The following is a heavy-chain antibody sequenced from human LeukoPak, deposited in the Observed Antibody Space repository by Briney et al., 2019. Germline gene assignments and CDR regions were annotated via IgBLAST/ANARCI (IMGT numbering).Heavy chain of an antibody. CDR2: INHSGST. V-gene: IGHV4-34*01. Sequence: SETLSLTCAVYGGSFSGYYWSWIRQPPGKGLEWIGEINHSGSTNYNPSLKSRVTISVDTSKNQFSLKLSSVTAADTAVYYCARRYYYDSSGKAGSLFDPWGQGTLVTVSS. CDR1: GGSFSGYY. CDR3: ARRYYYDSSGKAGSLFDP. D-gene: IGHD3-22*01. J-gene: IGHJ5*02.